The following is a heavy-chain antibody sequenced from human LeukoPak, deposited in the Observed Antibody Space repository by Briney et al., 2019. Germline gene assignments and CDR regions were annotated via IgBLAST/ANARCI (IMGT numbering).Heavy chain of an antibody. CDR1: GGSISSSSYY. V-gene: IGHV4-39*01. D-gene: IGHD2-2*02. CDR2: IYYSGST. Sequence: PSETLSLTCTVSGGSISSSSYYWGWIRQPPGKGLEWIGSIYYSGSTYYNPSLKSRVTISVYTSKNQFSLKLSSVTAADTAVYYCARGVVVPAAIPFLDYWGQGTLVTVSS. J-gene: IGHJ4*02. CDR3: ARGVVVPAAIPFLDY.